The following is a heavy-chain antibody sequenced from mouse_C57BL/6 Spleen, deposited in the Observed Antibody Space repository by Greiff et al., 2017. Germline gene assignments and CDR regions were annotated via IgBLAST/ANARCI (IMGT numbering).Heavy chain of an antibody. CDR2: IDPSDSYT. D-gene: IGHD2-4*01. CDR1: GYTFTSYW. CDR3: ARRDYDYDGFDY. J-gene: IGHJ2*01. V-gene: IGHV1-69*01. Sequence: QVQLKQPGAELVMPGASVKLSCKASGYTFTSYWMHWVKQRPGQGLEWIGEIDPSDSYTNYNQKFKGKSTLTVDKSSSTAYMQLSSLTSEDSAVYYCARRDYDYDGFDYWGQGTTLTVSS.